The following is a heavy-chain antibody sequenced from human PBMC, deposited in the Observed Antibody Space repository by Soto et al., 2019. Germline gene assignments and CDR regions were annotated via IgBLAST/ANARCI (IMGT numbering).Heavy chain of an antibody. D-gene: IGHD3-22*01. CDR3: AKNLYYYDVSGLH. J-gene: IGHJ4*02. CDR2: ISGSGGST. Sequence: GGSLRLSCAASGFTFSSYSMSWVRQAPGKGLEWVSAISGSGGSTYYADSVKGRFTISRDNSKNTLYLQMNSLRAEDTAVYYCAKNLYYYDVSGLHWGQGTLVTVSS. V-gene: IGHV3-23*01. CDR1: GFTFSSYS.